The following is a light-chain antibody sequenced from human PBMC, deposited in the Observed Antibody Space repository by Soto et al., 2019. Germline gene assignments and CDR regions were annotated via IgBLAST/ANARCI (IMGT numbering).Light chain of an antibody. J-gene: IGKJ4*01. Sequence: EIVLTQSPGTLALSPGERATLSCRASQSVSTSYLAWYQQKPGQAPRLLIYGASSRATGIPDRFSGSGSGADFTLTISRLEPEHFAVYYCQQYGSVPLTFGGGTTVEI. CDR1: QSVSTSY. CDR2: GAS. CDR3: QQYGSVPLT. V-gene: IGKV3-20*01.